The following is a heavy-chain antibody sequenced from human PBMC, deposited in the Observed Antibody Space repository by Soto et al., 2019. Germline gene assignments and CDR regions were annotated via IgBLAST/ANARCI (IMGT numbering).Heavy chain of an antibody. Sequence: SVKVSCKASGGTFSSYAISWVRQAPGQGFEWMGGIIPIFGTANYAQRFQGRVTITADESTSTAYMELSSLRSEDTAVYYCARVVPYSRYEFDYWGQGTLVTVSS. D-gene: IGHD6-13*01. CDR1: GGTFSSYA. CDR2: IIPIFGTA. V-gene: IGHV1-69*13. CDR3: ARVVPYSRYEFDY. J-gene: IGHJ4*02.